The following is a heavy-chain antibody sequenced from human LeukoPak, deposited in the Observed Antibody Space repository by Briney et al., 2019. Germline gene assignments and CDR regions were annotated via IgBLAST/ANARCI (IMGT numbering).Heavy chain of an antibody. Sequence: SLRLSCAASGFTFDDYAMHWVRQAPGKGLEWVSGISWNSGSTSYADSVMGRFTISRDNAKNTLYLQMNSLGGEDTAVYYCARERYWGLGGYWGQGALVTVSS. CDR2: ISWNSGST. J-gene: IGHJ4*02. CDR3: ARERYWGLGGY. CDR1: GFTFDDYA. V-gene: IGHV3-9*01. D-gene: IGHD7-27*01.